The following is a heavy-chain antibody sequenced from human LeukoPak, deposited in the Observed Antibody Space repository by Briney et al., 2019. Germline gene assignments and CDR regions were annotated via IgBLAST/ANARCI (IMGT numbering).Heavy chain of an antibody. Sequence: GRSLRLSCAASGFTFDDYAMHWVRQAPGKGLEWVSGISWNSGSIGYADSVKGRFTISRDNAKNSLYLQMNSLRAEDTALYYCAKAPTYDFWSGPRKYYFDYWGQGTLVTVSS. CDR1: GFTFDDYA. V-gene: IGHV3-9*01. CDR2: ISWNSGSI. J-gene: IGHJ4*02. D-gene: IGHD3-3*01. CDR3: AKAPTYDFWSGPRKYYFDY.